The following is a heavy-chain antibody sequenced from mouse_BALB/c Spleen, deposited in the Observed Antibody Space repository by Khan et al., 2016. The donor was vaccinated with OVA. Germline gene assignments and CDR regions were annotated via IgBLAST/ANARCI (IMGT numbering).Heavy chain of an antibody. Sequence: QVQLQQSGAEVVKSGASVKLSCKASGSTFTSYDLNWVRQRPEQGLEWIGWIFPGDGTTQYIEKFMGKATLTTDKSSSTAYIQLSRLKSEDDAVYICARSRGSMDYWGRGTSVTVAA. V-gene: IGHV1-85*01. D-gene: IGHD1-1*01. CDR3: ARSRGSMDY. J-gene: IGHJ4*01. CDR1: GSTFTSYD. CDR2: IFPGDGTT.